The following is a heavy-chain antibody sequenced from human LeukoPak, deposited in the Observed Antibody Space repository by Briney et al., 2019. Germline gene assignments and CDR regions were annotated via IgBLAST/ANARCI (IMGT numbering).Heavy chain of an antibody. CDR2: IYYSGST. J-gene: IGHJ4*02. CDR1: GGSISSYY. Sequence: SETLSLTCTVSGGSISSYYWSWIRQPPGKGLEWIGYIYYSGSTNYNPSLKSRVTISVDTSKNQFSLKLSSVTAADTAVYYCARGSTAAGYSSSWSFDYWGQGTLVTVSS. V-gene: IGHV4-59*01. D-gene: IGHD6-13*01. CDR3: ARGSTAAGYSSSWSFDY.